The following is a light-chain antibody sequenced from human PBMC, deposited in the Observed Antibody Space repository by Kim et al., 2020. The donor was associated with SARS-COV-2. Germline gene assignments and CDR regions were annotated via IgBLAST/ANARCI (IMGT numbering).Light chain of an antibody. J-gene: IGKJ2*01. Sequence: SASLGDRVTFTCRASQDISPYVAWYQQKPGKAPKLLIYASSTLQSGVPSRFSGGGSGTEFTLTISSLQPDDFATYYCQQVKTFPRTFGQGTKLEI. CDR3: QQVKTFPRT. V-gene: IGKV1-9*01. CDR1: QDISPY. CDR2: ASS.